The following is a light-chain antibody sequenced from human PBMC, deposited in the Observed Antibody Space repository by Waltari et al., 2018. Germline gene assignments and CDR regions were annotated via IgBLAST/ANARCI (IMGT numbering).Light chain of an antibody. J-gene: IGLJ1*01. CDR3: SSYTSSSTLV. V-gene: IGLV2-14*01. CDR1: SSHVGFYNY. CDR2: EVS. Sequence: QSALTQPASVSGSPGQSITTSCTGASSHVGFYNYVSWYQQPPGNLPKLKLYEVSNRPSGVSNRFSGSKSGNTASLTISGLQAEDEADYYCSSYTSSSTLVFGTGTKVTVL.